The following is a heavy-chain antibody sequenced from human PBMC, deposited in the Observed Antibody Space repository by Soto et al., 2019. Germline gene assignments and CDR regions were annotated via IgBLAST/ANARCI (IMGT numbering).Heavy chain of an antibody. J-gene: IGHJ4*02. Sequence: GGSLRISCTASGFMFGSYWITWVRHVPGKGLQWVANIKRDGSEKYYVDFVKGRFTISRDNADNSAFLDMNNLRVDDTATYYCARVRATDYEIDYWGQGALVTVSS. V-gene: IGHV3-7*03. CDR2: IKRDGSEK. CDR3: ARVRATDYEIDY. D-gene: IGHD4-17*01. CDR1: GFMFGSYW.